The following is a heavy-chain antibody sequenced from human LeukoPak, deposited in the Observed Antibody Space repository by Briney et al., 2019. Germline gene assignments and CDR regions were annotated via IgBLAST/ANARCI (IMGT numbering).Heavy chain of an antibody. D-gene: IGHD3-9*01. V-gene: IGHV4-34*01. J-gene: IGHJ4*02. Sequence: SETLSLTCAVYGGSFSGYYWSWIRQPPGKGLQWIGAINHSGSTNYNPSLKSRVTISVDTSKNQFSLKLSSVTAADTAVYYCARGVLRYFDWLSMYYFDYWGQGTLVTVSS. CDR2: INHSGST. CDR3: ARGVLRYFDWLSMYYFDY. CDR1: GGSFSGYY.